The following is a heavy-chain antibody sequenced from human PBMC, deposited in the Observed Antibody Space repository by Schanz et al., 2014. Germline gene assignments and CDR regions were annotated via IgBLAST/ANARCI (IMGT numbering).Heavy chain of an antibody. Sequence: EVQLVESGGGLVQPGESLRLSCAASGFTFSRYWMQWVRQAPGKGLVWVSRIYMDGSGRDYGDSVKGRFTVSRDNAKNSLYLQMNSLRAEDTAVYYCAGAVATIRADSFDIWGQGTMVAVSS. J-gene: IGHJ3*02. V-gene: IGHV3-74*02. CDR2: IYMDGSGR. D-gene: IGHD5-12*01. CDR3: AGAVATIRADSFDI. CDR1: GFTFSRYW.